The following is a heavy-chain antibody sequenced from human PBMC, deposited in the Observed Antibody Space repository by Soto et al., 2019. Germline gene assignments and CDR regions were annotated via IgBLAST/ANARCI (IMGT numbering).Heavy chain of an antibody. V-gene: IGHV3-30*03. CDR1: GFTFSSYA. J-gene: IGHJ4*02. D-gene: IGHD5-12*01. CDR2: ISYDGSNK. Sequence: GGSLRLSCAASGFTFSSYAMHWVRQAPGKGLEWVAVISYDGSNKYYADSVKGRFTISRDNSKNTLYLQMNSLRAEDAAVYYCATNGHGYTCSFHYWGQGTLVTVSS. CDR3: ATNGHGYTCSFHY.